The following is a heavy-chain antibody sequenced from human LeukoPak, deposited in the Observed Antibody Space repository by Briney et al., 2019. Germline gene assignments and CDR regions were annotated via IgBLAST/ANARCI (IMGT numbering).Heavy chain of an antibody. D-gene: IGHD2-2*01. CDR2: MNPNSGNT. Sequence: GASVKVSCKASGYTFTSYDINWVRQATGQGLEWMGWMNPNSGNTGYAQKFQDRVTITRNTSISTAYMELSSLRSEDPAVYYCARPTWGCSSTSCFYYYYYMDVWGKGTTVTVSS. V-gene: IGHV1-8*03. J-gene: IGHJ6*03. CDR1: GYTFTSYD. CDR3: ARPTWGCSSTSCFYYYYYMDV.